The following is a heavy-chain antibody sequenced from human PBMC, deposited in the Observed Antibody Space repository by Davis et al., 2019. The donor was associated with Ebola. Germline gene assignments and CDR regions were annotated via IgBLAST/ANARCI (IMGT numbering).Heavy chain of an antibody. J-gene: IGHJ6*02. Sequence: GGSLRLSCAASGFTFSSYSMNWVRQAPGKGLEWVSSISSSSSYIYYADSVKGRFTISRDNAKNSLYLQMNSLRAEDTAVYYCARVCSGGSCYPNYYYYYGMDVWGQGTTVTVSS. CDR3: ARVCSGGSCYPNYYYYYGMDV. CDR2: ISSSSSYI. D-gene: IGHD2-15*01. V-gene: IGHV3-21*01. CDR1: GFTFSSYS.